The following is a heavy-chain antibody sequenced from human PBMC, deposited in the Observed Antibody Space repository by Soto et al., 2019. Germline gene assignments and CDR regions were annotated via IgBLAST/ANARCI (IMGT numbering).Heavy chain of an antibody. CDR1: GGSISSGDYY. CDR3: ARDSETKDYYDSSGLDY. D-gene: IGHD3-22*01. CDR2: IYYSGST. Sequence: SETLSLTCTVSGGSISSGDYYWSWIRQPPGKGLEWIGYIYYSGSTYYNPSLKSRVTISVDTSKNQFSLKLSSVTAADTAVYYCARDSETKDYYDSSGLDYWGQGTLVTVSS. J-gene: IGHJ4*02. V-gene: IGHV4-30-4*01.